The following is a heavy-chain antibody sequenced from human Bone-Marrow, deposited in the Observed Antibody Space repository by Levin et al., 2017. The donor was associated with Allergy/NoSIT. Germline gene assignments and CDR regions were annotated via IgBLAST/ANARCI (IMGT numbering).Heavy chain of an antibody. D-gene: IGHD5-12*01. CDR1: GFNFDDYG. Sequence: GGSLRLSCAASGFNFDDYGMNWVRQAPGKGLEWVSGTNWNGGSTGYADSVKGRFTISRDNAKNSLYLQMNSLRPSHPSLYYCARGYSGSHWGLYFDSCRQGPLVTVSS. V-gene: IGHV3-20*04. CDR2: TNWNGGST. CDR3: ARGYSGSHWGLYFDS. J-gene: IGHJ4*02.